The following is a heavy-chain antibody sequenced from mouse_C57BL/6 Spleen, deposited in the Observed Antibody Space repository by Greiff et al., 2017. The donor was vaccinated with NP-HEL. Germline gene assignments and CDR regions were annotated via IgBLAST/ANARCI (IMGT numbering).Heavy chain of an antibody. V-gene: IGHV1-69*01. Sequence: QVHLQQPGAELVMPGASVKLSCKASGYTFTSYWMHWVKQRPGQGLEWIGEIDPSDSYTNYNQKFKGKSTLTVDKSSSTAYMQLSSLTSEDSAVYYCARSPGRITTVVEGYAMDYWGQGTSVTVSS. J-gene: IGHJ4*01. CDR1: GYTFTSYW. D-gene: IGHD1-1*01. CDR3: ARSPGRITTVVEGYAMDY. CDR2: IDPSDSYT.